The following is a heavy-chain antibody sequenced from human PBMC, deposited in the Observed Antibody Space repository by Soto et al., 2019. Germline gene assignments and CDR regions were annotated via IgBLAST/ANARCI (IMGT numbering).Heavy chain of an antibody. J-gene: IGHJ4*02. CDR1: GFTFSSFE. CDR3: TRAAWFPYLSFY. V-gene: IGHV3-48*03. CDR2: ISSSGSTA. D-gene: IGHD3-10*01. Sequence: GGSLRLSCAASGFTFSSFELHWVRQAPGKGLVWISYISSSGSTAYYASSVEGRFTISRDNANNSLYLQMDSLRAEDTALYYCTRAAWFPYLSFYWGQGALVTVSS.